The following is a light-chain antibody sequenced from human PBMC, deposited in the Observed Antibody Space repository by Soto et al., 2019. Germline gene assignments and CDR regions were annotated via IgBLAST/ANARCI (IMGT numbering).Light chain of an antibody. CDR1: SSDIGGSKY. CDR3: CSYAGSSTVV. J-gene: IGLJ1*01. V-gene: IGLV2-14*01. Sequence: QSALTQPASLSGSPGQSITISCAGTSSDIGGSKYVSWYQQHPGKAPKLIIYEVTYRPSGVSARFSGSKSGNTASLTVSGLQAEDEAYYYCCSYAGSSTVVFGTGTKVTVL. CDR2: EVT.